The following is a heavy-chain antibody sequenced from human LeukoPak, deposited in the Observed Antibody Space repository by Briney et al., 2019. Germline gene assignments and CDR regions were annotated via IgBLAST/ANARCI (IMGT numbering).Heavy chain of an antibody. Sequence: GGSLRLSCAASGFTFSKYAFHWVRQAPGKGLEWVAIIAYDGSHKYCADSVKGRFSISRDNSNNTVLLQMNSLRPADTAVYYCARGAMSFDFWGQGTLVTVSS. CDR1: GFTFSKYA. V-gene: IGHV3-30-3*01. J-gene: IGHJ4*02. CDR2: IAYDGSHK. D-gene: IGHD3-16*01. CDR3: ARGAMSFDF.